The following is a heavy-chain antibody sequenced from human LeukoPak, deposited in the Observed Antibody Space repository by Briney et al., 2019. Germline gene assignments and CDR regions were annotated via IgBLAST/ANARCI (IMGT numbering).Heavy chain of an antibody. CDR2: IWYDGNNK. CDR3: ARDRRGGTGVVYFDS. Sequence: PGRSLRLSCATSGFTFSSYNMHWVRQAPGKGLGWMAAIWYDGNNKYYAESAKGRFRISRDTSKSTLYLQMNSPRPEDTAIYYCARDRRGGTGVVYFDSWGQGTLVTVSS. V-gene: IGHV3-33*01. D-gene: IGHD2-15*01. CDR1: GFTFSSYN. J-gene: IGHJ4*02.